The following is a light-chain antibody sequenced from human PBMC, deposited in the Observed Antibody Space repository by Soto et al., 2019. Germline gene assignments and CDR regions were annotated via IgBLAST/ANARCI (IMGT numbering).Light chain of an antibody. CDR3: QSYASRLSGAVL. CDR2: EVT. Sequence: QSALTQPPSASGSPGQSVTISCTGTSSDVGGYDYVSWYQQHPGKAPKLMMYEVTIRPSGVSDRFSGSKSGNTASLTVSGLQAEDEADYYCQSYASRLSGAVLFGGGTKLTVL. J-gene: IGLJ2*01. CDR1: SSDVGGYDY. V-gene: IGLV2-8*01.